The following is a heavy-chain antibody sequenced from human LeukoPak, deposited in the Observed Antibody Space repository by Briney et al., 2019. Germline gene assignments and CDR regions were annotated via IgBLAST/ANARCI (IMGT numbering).Heavy chain of an antibody. CDR2: IYYSGST. CDR1: GGSISGYY. V-gene: IGHV4-59*08. CDR3: ARLTVNWFDP. J-gene: IGHJ5*02. Sequence: PSETLSLTCTVSGGSISGYYWSWIRQPPGKGLEWIGYIYYSGSTNYNPSLKSRVTISVDTSKNQFSLKLSSVTAADTAVYYCARLTVNWFDPWGQGTLVTVSS. D-gene: IGHD4-17*01.